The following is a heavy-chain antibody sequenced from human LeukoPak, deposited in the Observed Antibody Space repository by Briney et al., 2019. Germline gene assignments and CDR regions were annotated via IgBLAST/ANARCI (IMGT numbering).Heavy chain of an antibody. V-gene: IGHV3-48*02. CDR1: GFTFSYYS. J-gene: IGHJ4*02. D-gene: IGHD1-1*01. CDR3: ARQTTVFDN. Sequence: GGSLGLSCAASGFTFSYYSMNCVRQAPGKGLEWLSYIICSGSSMYYADSVKGRFTISRDNAHNSVYLQMNSLRDEDTAVYYCARQTTVFDNWGQGTLVTVPS. CDR2: IICSGSSM.